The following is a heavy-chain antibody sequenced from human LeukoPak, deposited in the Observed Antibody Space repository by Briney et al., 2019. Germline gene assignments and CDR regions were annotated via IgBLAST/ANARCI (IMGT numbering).Heavy chain of an antibody. V-gene: IGHV3-23*01. CDR3: AKVRRAYRSFVGSSFDY. CDR1: GFTFSSYA. D-gene: IGHD3-16*01. CDR2: ISDSGTGT. Sequence: GGSLRLSCAASGFTFSSYAMSWVRQAPGKGLEWVSGISDSGTGTYYADSVKGRFTISRDNSKNTLFLQMNSLRAEDTAVYYCAKVRRAYRSFVGSSFDYWGQGTLVTVSS. J-gene: IGHJ4*02.